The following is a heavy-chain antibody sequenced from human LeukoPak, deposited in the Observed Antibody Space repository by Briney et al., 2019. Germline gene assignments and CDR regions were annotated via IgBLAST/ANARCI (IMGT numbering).Heavy chain of an antibody. Sequence: SVKVSCKASGGTFSSYEISWVRQAPGQGLEWMGGIIPMFGTAKYAQKFQGRVTITTDKSTSTAYMELSSLRSEDTAVYYCASGTTDIVVVPATLRNYYFDYWGQGTLVTVSS. D-gene: IGHD2-2*01. CDR1: GGTFSSYE. V-gene: IGHV1-69*05. CDR2: IIPMFGTA. J-gene: IGHJ4*02. CDR3: ASGTTDIVVVPATLRNYYFDY.